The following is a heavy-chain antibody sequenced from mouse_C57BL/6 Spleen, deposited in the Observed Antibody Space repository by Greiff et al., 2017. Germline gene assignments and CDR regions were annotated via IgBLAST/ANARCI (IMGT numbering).Heavy chain of an antibody. D-gene: IGHD4-1*01. CDR3: ARGGTGTEDY. CDR2: IYPGSGST. CDR1: GYTFTSYW. Sequence: VQLQQPGAELVKPGASVKMSCKASGYTFTSYWITWVKQRPGQGLEWIGDIYPGSGSTNYTEKFKSKATLTVDTASSTAYMQLSSLTSEDSAVYYGARGGTGTEDYWGKGTTLTVSS. V-gene: IGHV1-55*01. J-gene: IGHJ2*01.